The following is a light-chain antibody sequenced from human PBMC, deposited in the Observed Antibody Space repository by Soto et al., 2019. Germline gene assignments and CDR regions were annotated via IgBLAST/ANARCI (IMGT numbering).Light chain of an antibody. CDR1: RSNIGAGYD. CDR2: ANN. CDR3: QSYDSSLSGYV. J-gene: IGLJ1*01. V-gene: IGLV1-40*01. Sequence: LAQPPSVSGAPGQRVTISCTGSRSNIGAGYDVHWYQQLPGTAPKLLIYANNIRPSGVPGRFSGSKSGTSASLAITGLQAEDEADYYCQSYDSSLSGYVFXTGTKVTVL.